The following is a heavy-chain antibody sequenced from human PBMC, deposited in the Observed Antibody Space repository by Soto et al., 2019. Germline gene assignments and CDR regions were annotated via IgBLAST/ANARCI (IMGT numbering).Heavy chain of an antibody. D-gene: IGHD6-6*01. J-gene: IGHJ4*02. CDR2: ISGSGGST. CDR3: AKDQSSSSLHYVYFDY. CDR1: GFTFSSYA. Sequence: GGSLRLSCAASGFTFSSYAISWVRKTPGKGLEWVSVISGSGGSTYYADSVKGRFTISRNNSKNTLYLQMNSLRAEDMAVYYCAKDQSSSSLHYVYFDYWGQGTLVTVSS. V-gene: IGHV3-23*01.